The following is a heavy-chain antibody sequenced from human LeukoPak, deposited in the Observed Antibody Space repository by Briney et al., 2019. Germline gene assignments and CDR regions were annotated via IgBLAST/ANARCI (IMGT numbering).Heavy chain of an antibody. CDR2: ISGSGDKI. CDR1: GFTFSSYG. V-gene: IGHV3-23*01. D-gene: IGHD1-26*01. J-gene: IGHJ4*02. CDR3: ARLFSGTSSWFDY. Sequence: QSGGSLRLSCAASGFTFSSYGMSWVRQAPGKGLEWVSVISGSGDKIYYADSYGDSVKGRFTISRDNSKNTLYLQMNSLRAEDTALYYCARLFSGTSSWFDYWGQGTLVTVSS.